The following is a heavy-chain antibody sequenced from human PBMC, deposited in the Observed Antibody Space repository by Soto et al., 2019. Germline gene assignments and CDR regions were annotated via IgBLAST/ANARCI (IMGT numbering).Heavy chain of an antibody. D-gene: IGHD1-7*01. CDR2: ISYSGST. CDR3: ATMGTPATGLYYFDY. Sequence: PSETLSLTCTVSGGSISSGNYYWSWIRHPPGKGLEWIGFISYSGSTYYNASLKSRVTISVDTSKNQFSLNLSFVTAADTAVYYCATMGTPATGLYYFDYWGQGTLVTVSS. J-gene: IGHJ4*02. CDR1: GGSISSGNYY. V-gene: IGHV4-30-4*01.